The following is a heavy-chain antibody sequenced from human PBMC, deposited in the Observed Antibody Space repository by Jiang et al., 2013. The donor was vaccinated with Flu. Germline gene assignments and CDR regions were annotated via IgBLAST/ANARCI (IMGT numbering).Heavy chain of an antibody. CDR2: IYYNGNT. J-gene: IGHJ4*02. CDR3: ARAHYYNWEKYYFDY. D-gene: IGHD3-10*01. CDR1: GVSISSANYY. V-gene: IGHV4-39*07. Sequence: PGLVKPSETLSLTCTVSGVSISSANYYWGWIRQSPGKGLEWIANIYYNGNTYYNPSLKSRVTISVDTSKNQFSLRLNSVTAADTAVYYCARAHYYNWEKYYFDYWGQGTLVTVSS.